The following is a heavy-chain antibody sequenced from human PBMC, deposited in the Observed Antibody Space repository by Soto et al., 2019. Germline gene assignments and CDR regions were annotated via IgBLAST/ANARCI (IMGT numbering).Heavy chain of an antibody. J-gene: IGHJ4*02. CDR2: IYPGDSDT. CDR1: GYSFTSYW. Sequence: SLKISCEGSGYSFTSYWIGWVRQMPGKGLEWMGIIYPGDSDTRYRPSFQGQVTILADKSSSTAYLQWSSLKASDTAMYYCGRHSLNAVDYWGQGTLVTVSS. D-gene: IGHD2-8*01. V-gene: IGHV5-51*01. CDR3: GRHSLNAVDY.